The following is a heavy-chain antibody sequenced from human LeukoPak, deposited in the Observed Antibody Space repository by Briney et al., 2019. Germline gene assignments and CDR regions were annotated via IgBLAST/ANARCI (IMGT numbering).Heavy chain of an antibody. CDR1: GFTVSSNY. V-gene: IGHV3-53*01. J-gene: IGHJ4*02. Sequence: GGSLRLSCAASGFTVSSNYMSWVRQAPGKGLEWVSVIYSGGSTYYADSVKGRFTISRDNSKNTLYLQMNSLRAEDTAVYYCAKDPGRVPAANFYYWGQGTLVTVSS. CDR3: AKDPGRVPAANFYY. CDR2: IYSGGST. D-gene: IGHD2-2*01.